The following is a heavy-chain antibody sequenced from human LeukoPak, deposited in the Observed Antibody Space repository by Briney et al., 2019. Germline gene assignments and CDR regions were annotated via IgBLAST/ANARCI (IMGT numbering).Heavy chain of an antibody. CDR3: AKDMGRSGWYGDY. V-gene: IGHV3-30*02. CDR2: IKYDGSNE. J-gene: IGHJ4*02. CDR1: RFTFSSYC. D-gene: IGHD6-19*01. Sequence: GGSLRLSCAASRFTFSSYCMHWVRQAPGKGLEWVAYIKYDGSNEQYADSVKGRFSISRDSSKNSLYLQMNSLRAEDTALYYCAKDMGRSGWYGDYWGQGTLVTVSS.